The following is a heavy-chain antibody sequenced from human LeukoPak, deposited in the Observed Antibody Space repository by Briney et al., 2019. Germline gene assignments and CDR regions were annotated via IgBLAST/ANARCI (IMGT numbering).Heavy chain of an antibody. J-gene: IGHJ4*02. CDR2: INHSGST. V-gene: IGHV4-34*01. CDR3: ARGSSGWDRLYYFDY. Sequence: PSETLSLTCAVYGGSFSGYYWNWIRQPPGKGLEWIGEINHSGSTNYNPSLKSRVTISVDTSKNQFSLKLSSVTAADTAVYYCARGSSGWDRLYYFDYWGQGTLVTVSS. D-gene: IGHD6-19*01. CDR1: GGSFSGYY.